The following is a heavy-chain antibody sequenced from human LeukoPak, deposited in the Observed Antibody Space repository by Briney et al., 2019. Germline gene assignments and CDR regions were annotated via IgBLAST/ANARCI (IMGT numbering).Heavy chain of an antibody. Sequence: PGGSLRLSCAASGFTFNSYTMNWVRQAPGKGLEWISYISRTGTTIYYADSVKGRFTISRDNAKNSLYLQMNSLRAEDTAVYYCARELGRYYMDVWGKGTTVTVSS. CDR3: ARELGRYYMDV. CDR1: GFTFNSYT. J-gene: IGHJ6*03. CDR2: ISRTGTTI. V-gene: IGHV3-48*01.